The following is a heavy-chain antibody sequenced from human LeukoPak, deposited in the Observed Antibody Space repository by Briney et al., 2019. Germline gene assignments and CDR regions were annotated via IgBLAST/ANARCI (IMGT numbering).Heavy chain of an antibody. D-gene: IGHD6-19*01. J-gene: IGHJ2*01. Sequence: ETLSLNCTVSGGSISSYYWSLVPQAPGEGLEGNGYIYYSGSTNYNPSLKSRVTISVDTSKNQFSLKLSSVTAADTAVYYCARADLSSGWPKYWYFDLWGRGTLVTVSS. CDR3: ARADLSSGWPKYWYFDL. V-gene: IGHV4-59*01. CDR2: IYYSGST. CDR1: GGSISSYY.